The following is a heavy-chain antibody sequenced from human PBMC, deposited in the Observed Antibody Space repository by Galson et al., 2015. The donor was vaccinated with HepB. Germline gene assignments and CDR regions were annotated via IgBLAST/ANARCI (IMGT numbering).Heavy chain of an antibody. CDR2: ITPSGDNT. Sequence: SLRLSCAASAFTFSDYYMSWIRQAPGKGLEWISAITPSGDNTYSADSMKGRFTISRDNSRNTLFLQMNSLRADDTAIYFYAKVFPEKVDGWYRQALYYFDSWGQGARVTVSS. CDR1: AFTFSDYY. J-gene: IGHJ4*02. CDR3: AKVFPEKVDGWYRQALYYFDS. D-gene: IGHD6-19*01. V-gene: IGHV3-23*01.